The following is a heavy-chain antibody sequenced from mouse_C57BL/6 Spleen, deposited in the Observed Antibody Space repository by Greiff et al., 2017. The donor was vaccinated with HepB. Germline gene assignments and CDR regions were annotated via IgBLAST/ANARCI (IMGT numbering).Heavy chain of an antibody. J-gene: IGHJ3*01. D-gene: IGHD2-4*01. CDR1: GYSFTDYN. CDR3: ARGGSSDDYVFAY. V-gene: IGHV1-39*01. CDR2: INPNYGTT. Sequence: EVQVVESGPELVKPGASVKIPCKASGYSFTDYNMNWVKQSNGKSLEWIGVINPNYGTTSYNQKFKGKATLTVDHSSSTAYMQLKSRTSEDSAVYYCARGGSSDDYVFAYWGQGTLVTVSA.